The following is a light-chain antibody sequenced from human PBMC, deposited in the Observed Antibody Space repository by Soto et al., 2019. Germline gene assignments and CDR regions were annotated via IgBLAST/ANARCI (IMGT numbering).Light chain of an antibody. CDR2: NNN. Sequence: QSVLTQPPSTSGTPGQRVTVSCSGSSSNIGSNPVNWYQQVPGTAPKLLIYNNNERPSGVPDRFSGSKSGTSASLAISGLQSEYEAHYYCAGWDDTLNGVVFGGGTKLSVL. V-gene: IGLV1-44*01. CDR1: SSNIGSNP. J-gene: IGLJ2*01. CDR3: AGWDDTLNGVV.